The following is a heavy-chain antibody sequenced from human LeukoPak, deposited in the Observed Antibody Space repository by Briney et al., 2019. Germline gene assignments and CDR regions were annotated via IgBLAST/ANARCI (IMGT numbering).Heavy chain of an antibody. Sequence: QPGGSLRLSCAASGFTFSSYWMSWVRQAPGKGLEWVANIKQDGSEKYYVDSVKGRFTISRDNAKNSLYLQMNSLRAEDAAVYYCARGAGYNYPYYFDYWGQGTLVTVSS. J-gene: IGHJ4*02. CDR2: IKQDGSEK. V-gene: IGHV3-7*03. D-gene: IGHD5-24*01. CDR3: ARGAGYNYPYYFDY. CDR1: GFTFSSYW.